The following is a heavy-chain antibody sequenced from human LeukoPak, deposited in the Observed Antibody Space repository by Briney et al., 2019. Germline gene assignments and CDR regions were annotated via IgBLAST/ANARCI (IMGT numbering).Heavy chain of an antibody. CDR3: AANTHSGY. D-gene: IGHD1-26*01. V-gene: IGHV3-7*05. Sequence: GGSLRLSCAASGFTFSSSWMKWVRQAPGKGLESVAVIKEDGSEKHYVDSVKGRFAISRDNAKNSLYLQMNNVRAEDTAVYFCAANTHSGYWGQGALVTVSS. J-gene: IGHJ4*02. CDR2: IKEDGSEK. CDR1: GFTFSSSW.